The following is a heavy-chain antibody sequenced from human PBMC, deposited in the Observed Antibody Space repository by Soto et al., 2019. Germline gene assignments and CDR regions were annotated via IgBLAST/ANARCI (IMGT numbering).Heavy chain of an antibody. CDR3: ARHSPYRGGDCYSLDY. D-gene: IGHD2-21*02. V-gene: IGHV4-59*08. CDR2: IYHSAST. CDR1: GGPISSYY. J-gene: IGHJ4*02. Sequence: SETLSLTCTVSGGPISSYYWSWIRQPPGKGLEWIGYIYHSASTKYSPSLKSRVTTSVDTSKNQVSLNLSSVTAADTAVYYCARHSPYRGGDCYSLDYWGQGTLVTVSS.